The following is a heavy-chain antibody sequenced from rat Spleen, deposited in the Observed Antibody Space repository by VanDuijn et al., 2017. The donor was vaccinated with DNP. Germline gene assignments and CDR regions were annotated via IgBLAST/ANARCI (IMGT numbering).Heavy chain of an antibody. V-gene: IGHV4-2*01. CDR3: ARGGDY. Sequence: EVKLVESGGGLVQPGRSLKLSCAASGFNFNDYWMGWVRQAPGKGLEWIGEINKASSTINYTPSLKDKFTISSEYAQNTLYLQMSKLGSEDTAIYYCARGGDYWGQGVMVTVSS. J-gene: IGHJ2*01. CDR2: INKASSTI. CDR1: GFNFNDYW.